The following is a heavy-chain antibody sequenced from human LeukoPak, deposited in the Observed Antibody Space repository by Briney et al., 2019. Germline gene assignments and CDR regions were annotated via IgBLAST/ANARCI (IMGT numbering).Heavy chain of an antibody. J-gene: IGHJ4*02. Sequence: LGEPFHIPCQAPGSSSTILSIGGARQMPRKDLEWMGMIYTKHYGTRYSPSFQGHVTSSADTSPSTAYLQWSTLLASDTAVDYCSATVADGGTSVYYHYWGQGTLVTVSS. V-gene: IGHV5-51*01. CDR2: IYTKHYGT. CDR3: SATVADGGTSVYYHY. CDR1: GSSSTILS. D-gene: IGHD2-8*01.